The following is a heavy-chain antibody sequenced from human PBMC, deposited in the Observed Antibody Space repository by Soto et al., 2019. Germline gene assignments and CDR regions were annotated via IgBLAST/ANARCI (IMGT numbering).Heavy chain of an antibody. CDR1: GYTLTELS. CDR2: FDPEDGET. D-gene: IGHD3-9*01. Sequence: ASVKVSCKVSGYTLTELSMHWVRQAPGKGLEWMGGFDPEDGETIYAQKFQGRVTMTEDTSTDTAYMELSSLRSEDTAVYYCATGSGLHYDILTGYYKPLDFDYWGQGTLVTVSS. J-gene: IGHJ4*02. CDR3: ATGSGLHYDILTGYYKPLDFDY. V-gene: IGHV1-24*01.